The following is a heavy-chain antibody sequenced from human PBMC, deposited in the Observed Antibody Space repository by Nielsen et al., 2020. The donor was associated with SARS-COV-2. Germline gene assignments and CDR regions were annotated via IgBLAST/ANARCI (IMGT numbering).Heavy chain of an antibody. V-gene: IGHV3-30*18. CDR2: ISYDGSNK. Sequence: GESLKISCAASGFTFSSYGMHWVRQAPGKGLEWVAVISYDGSNKYYADSVQGRFTISRDNSKNTLYLQMNRLRPEDTALYYCAKRGDRDSGSYPHYFDQWGQGTQVTVSS. D-gene: IGHD3-22*01. CDR1: GFTFSSYG. CDR3: AKRGDRDSGSYPHYFDQ. J-gene: IGHJ4*02.